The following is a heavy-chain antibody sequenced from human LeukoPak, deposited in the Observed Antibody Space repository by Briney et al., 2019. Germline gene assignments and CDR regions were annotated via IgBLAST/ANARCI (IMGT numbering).Heavy chain of an antibody. V-gene: IGHV4-30-4*01. CDR1: GGSISSGDYY. CDR2: IYYSGST. CDR3: AREYYGDPYFDY. J-gene: IGHJ4*02. Sequence: SETLSLTCTVSGGSISSGDYYWSWIRQPPGKGLEWIGYIYYSGSTYYNPSFKSRVTISVDTSKNQFSLKLSSVTAADTAVYYCAREYYGDPYFDYWGQGTLVTVSS. D-gene: IGHD4-17*01.